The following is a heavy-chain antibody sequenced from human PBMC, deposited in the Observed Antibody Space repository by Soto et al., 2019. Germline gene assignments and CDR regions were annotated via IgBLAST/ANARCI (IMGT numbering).Heavy chain of an antibody. Sequence: QVQLQESGPGLVKSSGTLSLTCAVSGVSISSSHWWTWVRQPPGKGLEWIGEIHYSGTTNYNPPLXXXXXXXXXXXXXXXXXILSSVTAADTAVYYCARCAYGSYTFGIDVWGQGTTVTVSS. V-gene: IGHV4-4*02. D-gene: IGHD3-3*01. CDR1: GVSISSSHW. CDR3: ARCAYGSYTFGIDV. J-gene: IGHJ6*02. CDR2: IHYSGTT.